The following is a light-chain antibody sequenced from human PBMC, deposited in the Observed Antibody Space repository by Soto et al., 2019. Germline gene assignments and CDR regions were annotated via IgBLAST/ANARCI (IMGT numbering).Light chain of an antibody. CDR2: DVS. CDR1: SSDVAIYNY. V-gene: IGLV2-11*01. Sequence: SALTQPRSVSGSPGQSVTISCTGTSSDVAIYNYISWYQQHPGEAPKLMIHDVSERPSGVPDRFSGSKSGNTASLTISGLQAEDEADYYCCSYAGSYTFARNVFGTGTKVTVL. CDR3: CSYAGSYTFARNV. J-gene: IGLJ1*01.